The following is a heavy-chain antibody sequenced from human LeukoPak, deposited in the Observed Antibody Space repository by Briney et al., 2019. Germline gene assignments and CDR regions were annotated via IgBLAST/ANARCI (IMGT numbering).Heavy chain of an antibody. Sequence: GGSLRLSCAASGLTFSSHWMNWVRQAPGKGLVWVSRIASDGSSTTYADSVKGRFSISGDNAKNTLYLQMNSLRVEDTAVYYCARGRPHGNDYWGQGTLVTVSS. J-gene: IGHJ4*02. CDR3: ARGRPHGNDY. CDR2: IASDGSST. V-gene: IGHV3-74*01. D-gene: IGHD4-23*01. CDR1: GLTFSSHW.